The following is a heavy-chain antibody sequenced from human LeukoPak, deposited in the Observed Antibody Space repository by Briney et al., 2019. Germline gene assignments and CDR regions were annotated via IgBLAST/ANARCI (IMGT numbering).Heavy chain of an antibody. D-gene: IGHD5-12*01. Sequence: SETLSLTCTVSGRSLSSGGYYWSWVRQHPGTGLEWIGYIYYSGSTYYNPSLKSRVTISVDTSKNQFSLKLSSVTAADTAVYYCARVKATTLDNWFDHWGQGTLVTVSS. V-gene: IGHV4-31*03. J-gene: IGHJ5*02. CDR3: ARVKATTLDNWFDH. CDR2: IYYSGST. CDR1: GRSLSSGGYY.